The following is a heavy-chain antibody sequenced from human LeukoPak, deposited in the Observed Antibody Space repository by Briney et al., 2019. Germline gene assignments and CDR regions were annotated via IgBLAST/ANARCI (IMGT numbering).Heavy chain of an antibody. CDR3: SRGAYYDSSGPIDY. CDR2: IWYDGSNK. J-gene: IGHJ4*02. V-gene: IGHV3-33*01. Sequence: PVGSLRLSCAASGFTFSSYGMHWVRQAPGKGLEWVAIIWYDGSNKYYADSVKGRFTISRDNSKKTLYLQMKSLRAGDSAVYYCSRGAYYDSSGPIDYWGQGTLVGDCS. D-gene: IGHD3-22*01. CDR1: GFTFSSYG.